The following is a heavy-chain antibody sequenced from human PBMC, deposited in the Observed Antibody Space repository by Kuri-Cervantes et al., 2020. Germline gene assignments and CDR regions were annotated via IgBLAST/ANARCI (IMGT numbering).Heavy chain of an antibody. CDR2: IYSSGLS. D-gene: IGHD3-9*01. V-gene: IGHV4-4*07. CDR3: ATQKSLTNYFY. J-gene: IGHJ4*02. Sequence: GSLRLSCTVTGDSISFKYWSWIRQSAGKGLEWIGRIYSSGLSSYNPSLQSRITISVDTSKNQFSLKLSSVTAADTAVYYCATQKSLTNYFYWGQGTLVTVSS. CDR1: GDSISFKY.